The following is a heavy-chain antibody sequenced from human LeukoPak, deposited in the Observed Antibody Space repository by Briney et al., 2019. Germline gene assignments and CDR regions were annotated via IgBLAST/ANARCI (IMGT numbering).Heavy chain of an antibody. CDR1: GFTFSSYA. Sequence: PGGSRRLSCAASGFTFSSYAMHWVRQAPGKGLEWVTVISYDGSNKYYADSVKGRFTISRDNSKNTLYLQMNSLRAEDTAVYYCAREDYHYDSSGHRSLYYFDYWGQGTLVTVSS. V-gene: IGHV3-30-3*01. J-gene: IGHJ4*02. CDR2: ISYDGSNK. D-gene: IGHD3-22*01. CDR3: AREDYHYDSSGHRSLYYFDY.